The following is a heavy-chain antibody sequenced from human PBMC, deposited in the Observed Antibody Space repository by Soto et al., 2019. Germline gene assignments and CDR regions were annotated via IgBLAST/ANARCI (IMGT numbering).Heavy chain of an antibody. Sequence: GGSLRLSCAASGFTLRSYAMRWVRQAQGKGLEWVAVISYDGSNKYYADSVKGRFTISRDNSKNTLYLQMNSLRAEDTAVYYCAREVPERNYYYGMDVWGQGTTVTVS. CDR2: ISYDGSNK. D-gene: IGHD3-10*01. J-gene: IGHJ6*02. CDR3: AREVPERNYYYGMDV. V-gene: IGHV3-30-3*01. CDR1: GFTLRSYA.